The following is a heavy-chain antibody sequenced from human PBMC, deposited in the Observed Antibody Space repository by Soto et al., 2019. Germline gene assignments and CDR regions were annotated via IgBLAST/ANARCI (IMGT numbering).Heavy chain of an antibody. CDR3: AKVSREGSAIDFDY. Sequence: QVQLVQSGAELKKPGASVKVSRKASGYTFSNYDMNWVRQATGQGPEWIGWVNPNNGDTGYAQKFQGRVTLTTDISTTTAYMELTSLRSEDTAIYYCAKVSREGSAIDFDYWGQGTLITVSS. CDR1: GYTFSNYD. J-gene: IGHJ4*02. CDR2: VNPNNGDT. V-gene: IGHV1-8*01. D-gene: IGHD3-10*01.